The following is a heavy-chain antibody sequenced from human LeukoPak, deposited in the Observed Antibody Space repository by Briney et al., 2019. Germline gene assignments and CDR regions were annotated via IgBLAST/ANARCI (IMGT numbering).Heavy chain of an antibody. CDR2: IYPDDSDT. Sequence: GESLKISCKGSGXGFTSYWIGWVRQMPGKGMEWMGIIYPDDSDTRYSPSFQGQVTISADKSISTAYLQWSSLKASDTAMYYCARGFGEFRFDYWGQGTLVTVSS. V-gene: IGHV5-51*01. CDR3: ARGFGEFRFDY. D-gene: IGHD3-10*01. CDR1: GXGFTSYW. J-gene: IGHJ4*02.